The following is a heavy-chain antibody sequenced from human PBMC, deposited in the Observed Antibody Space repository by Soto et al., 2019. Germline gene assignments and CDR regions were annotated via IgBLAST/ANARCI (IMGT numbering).Heavy chain of an antibody. V-gene: IGHV1-69*01. D-gene: IGHD3-10*01. CDR1: GVTFSSET. CDR2: IIPLFGTA. Sequence: QVQLVQSGADVKKPGSSVKVSCQASGVTFSSETLGWVRQAPGQGLEWVGGIIPLFGTASYAQKFQGRVTNTADESTSTVYMELSSLRSDDTAVYFCATELGENPASPFDAWGQGTLVTVSS. CDR3: ATELGENPASPFDA. J-gene: IGHJ4*02.